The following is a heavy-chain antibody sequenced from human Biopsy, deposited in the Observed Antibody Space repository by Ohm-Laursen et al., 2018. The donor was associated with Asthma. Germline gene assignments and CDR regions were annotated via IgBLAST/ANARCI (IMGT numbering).Heavy chain of an antibody. Sequence: SSGTVSCKSLGGTFNTYVIGWVRQAPGQGLEWMGGINSVFGTTTYPQKFQDRVTITADDSTSTVYMELSSLRSEDTAVYYCARKAGSCISRTCYSLDFWGQGTLVTVSS. CDR1: GGTFNTYV. V-gene: IGHV1-69*01. D-gene: IGHD2-2*01. CDR3: ARKAGSCISRTCYSLDF. CDR2: INSVFGTT. J-gene: IGHJ4*02.